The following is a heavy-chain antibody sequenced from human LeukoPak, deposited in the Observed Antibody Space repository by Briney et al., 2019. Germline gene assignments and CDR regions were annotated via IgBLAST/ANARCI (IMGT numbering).Heavy chain of an antibody. CDR1: GFTFSTNR. Sequence: GGSLSLSCAASGFTFSTNRMNCVRQPRGKGLEWVSCIGISNSHTFYADSVKGRFTISRDNAENSVYLQMNSLRAEDTAVYYCAKDLTTVATPYYYYYMDVWGKGNTVTVSS. D-gene: IGHD4-23*01. J-gene: IGHJ6*03. CDR2: IGISNSHT. CDR3: AKDLTTVATPYYYYYMDV. V-gene: IGHV3-21*01.